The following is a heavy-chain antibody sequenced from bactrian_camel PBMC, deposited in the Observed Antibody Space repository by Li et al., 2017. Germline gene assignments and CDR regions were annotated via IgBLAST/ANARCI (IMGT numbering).Heavy chain of an antibody. Sequence: HVQLVESGGGSVQAGGSLRLSCVASGSTGSRYCMGWFRQAPGKQEREGVASVLSEGRLGYAESVKGRFAISKDYAKNTLYLQMNSLQFEDTAMYSCAAGPPYACYSATFGEFSYWGQGTQVTVS. V-gene: IGHV3S1*01. CDR1: GSTGSRYC. D-gene: IGHD1*01. CDR3: AAGPPYACYSATFGEFSY. CDR2: VLSEGRL. J-gene: IGHJ6*01.